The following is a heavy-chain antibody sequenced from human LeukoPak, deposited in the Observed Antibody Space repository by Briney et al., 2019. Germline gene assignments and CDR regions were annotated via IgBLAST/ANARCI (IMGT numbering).Heavy chain of an antibody. CDR1: GGSIKSHY. Sequence: SETLSLTCTVSGGSIKSHYWSWIRQTPGKGLEWIGCIYESGSTYHNPSLKSRVTISVDMSKNQFSLRVSSVTAADTAVYYCARGGSSWSYAMDVWGQGTTVTVSS. J-gene: IGHJ6*02. CDR3: ARGGSSWSYAMDV. D-gene: IGHD6-13*01. V-gene: IGHV4-59*11. CDR2: IYESGST.